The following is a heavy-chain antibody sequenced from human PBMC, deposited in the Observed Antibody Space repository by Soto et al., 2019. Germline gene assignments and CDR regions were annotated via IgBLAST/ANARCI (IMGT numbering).Heavy chain of an antibody. CDR1: GFTFSSYA. J-gene: IGHJ1*01. V-gene: IGHV3-23*01. CDR2: ISGSGGST. D-gene: IGHD2-2*01. Sequence: GGSLRLSCAASGFTFSSYAMSWVRQAPGKGLEWVSAISGSGGSTYYADSVKGRFTISRDNSKNTLYLQMNSLRAEDTAVYYCANGNPPRIYCSSTSCAEYFQHWGQGTLVTVSS. CDR3: ANGNPPRIYCSSTSCAEYFQH.